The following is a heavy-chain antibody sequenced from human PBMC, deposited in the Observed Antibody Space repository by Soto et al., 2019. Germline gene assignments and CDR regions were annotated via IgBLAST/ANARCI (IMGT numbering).Heavy chain of an antibody. D-gene: IGHD3-10*01. J-gene: IGHJ6*02. V-gene: IGHV3-23*01. Sequence: EVQLLESGGGLVQPGGSLRLSCAASGFTFSSYAMSWVRQAPGKGLEWVSAISGSGGGTYYADSVKGRFTISRDNSKNPLYLQMTSLRAEATAVYYCAVRGVTAPLGYSYGMDVWGQGTTVAVSS. CDR3: AVRGVTAPLGYSYGMDV. CDR1: GFTFSSYA. CDR2: ISGSGGGT.